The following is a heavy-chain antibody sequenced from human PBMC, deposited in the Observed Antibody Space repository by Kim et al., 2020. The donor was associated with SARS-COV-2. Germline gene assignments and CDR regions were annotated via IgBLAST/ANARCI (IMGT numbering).Heavy chain of an antibody. CDR3: ARDLRYYGSGSYTNYYYGMDV. Sequence: SETLSLTCTVSGGSISSYYWSWIRQPPGKGLEWIGYIYYSGSTNYNPSLKSLVTISVDTSKNQFSLKLSSVTAADTAVYYCARDLRYYGSGSYTNYYYGMDVWGQGTTVTVSS. V-gene: IGHV4-59*01. D-gene: IGHD3-10*01. CDR2: IYYSGST. CDR1: GGSISSYY. J-gene: IGHJ6*02.